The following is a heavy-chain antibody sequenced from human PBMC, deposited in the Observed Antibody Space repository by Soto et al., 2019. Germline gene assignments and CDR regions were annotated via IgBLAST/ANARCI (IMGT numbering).Heavy chain of an antibody. CDR1: GGSISSYY. CDR2: IYYSGST. Sequence: SETLSLTCTVSGGSISSYYWSWIRQPPGKGLEWIGYIYYSGSTNYNPSLKSRVTISVDTSKNQFSLKLTNMDPVDTATYFCAHRLVTCGFDYWGPGTLVTVSS. CDR3: AHRLVTCGFDY. V-gene: IGHV4-59*01. D-gene: IGHD3-9*01. J-gene: IGHJ4*02.